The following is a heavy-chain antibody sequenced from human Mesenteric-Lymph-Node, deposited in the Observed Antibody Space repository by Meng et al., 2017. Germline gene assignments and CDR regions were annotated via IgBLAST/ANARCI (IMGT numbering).Heavy chain of an antibody. V-gene: IGHV4-59*12. D-gene: IGHD5-18*01. Sequence: VQLKASGPGLVKPSETLSLSCSVSGGSISSYYWSWIRQPPGKGLEWIGEIYHSGSTNYNPSLKSRVTIPVDKSKNQFSLKLTSVTAADTAVYYCARGGYYSFDYWGQGTLVTVSS. CDR3: ARGGYYSFDY. J-gene: IGHJ4*02. CDR2: IYHSGST. CDR1: GGSISSYY.